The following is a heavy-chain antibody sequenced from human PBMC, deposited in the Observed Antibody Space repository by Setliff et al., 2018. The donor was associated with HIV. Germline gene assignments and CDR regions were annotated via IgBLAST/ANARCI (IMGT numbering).Heavy chain of an antibody. Sequence: NPSETLSLTCTVSGGSISNSRYYWSWIRQPPGKGLEWIGSIYYSGSTYYNPSLKSRVTISVDTSKNQFSLKLSSVTAADAAVYYCASRVYYYDSSGYLREEGFDPWGQGTLVTAPQ. V-gene: IGHV4-39*01. CDR1: GGSISNSRYY. J-gene: IGHJ5*02. CDR2: IYYSGST. CDR3: ASRVYYYDSSGYLREEGFDP. D-gene: IGHD3-22*01.